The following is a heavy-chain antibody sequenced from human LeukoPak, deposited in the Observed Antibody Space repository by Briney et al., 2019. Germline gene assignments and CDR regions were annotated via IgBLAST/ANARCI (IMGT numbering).Heavy chain of an antibody. CDR1: RFTFSSYA. D-gene: IGHD6-19*01. J-gene: IGHJ5*02. Sequence: GGSLRLSCAASRFTFSSYAMTWVRRAPGKGLEWVSSISPSGDYIYYADSVKGRFTFSRDNSMNTLYLQMNSLKTEDTAVYYCTTDPPYSSGWFLDWFDPWGQGTLVTVSS. V-gene: IGHV3-23*01. CDR3: TTDPPYSSGWFLDWFDP. CDR2: ISPSGDYI.